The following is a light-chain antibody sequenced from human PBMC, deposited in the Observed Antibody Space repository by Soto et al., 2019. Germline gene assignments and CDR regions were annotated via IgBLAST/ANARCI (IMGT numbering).Light chain of an antibody. CDR2: DVN. J-gene: IGLJ1*01. CDR1: SSDVGGYKF. CDR3: SSYSGSGTYV. Sequence: QSALTQPASVSGSPGQSITISCTGTSSDVGGYKFVSWYRQYPGKAPKLVISDVNTRPSGVSDRFSGSKSGNTASLTISGLQGEDEADYYCSSYSGSGTYVFGTGTKLTVL. V-gene: IGLV2-14*01.